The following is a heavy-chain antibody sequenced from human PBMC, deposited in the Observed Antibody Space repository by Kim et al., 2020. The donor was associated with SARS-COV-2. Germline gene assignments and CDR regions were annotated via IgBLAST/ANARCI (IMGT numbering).Heavy chain of an antibody. CDR2: ISSSSSYI. D-gene: IGHD3-16*01. V-gene: IGHV3-21*04. CDR1: GFTFSSYS. Sequence: GGSLRLSCAASGFTFSSYSMNWVRQAPGKGLEWVSSISSSSSYIYYADSVKGRFTISRDNAKNSLYLQMNSLRAEDTAVYYCARDASYDYVWGSHKGALRDAFDIWGQGTMVTVSS. CDR3: ARDASYDYVWGSHKGALRDAFDI. J-gene: IGHJ3*02.